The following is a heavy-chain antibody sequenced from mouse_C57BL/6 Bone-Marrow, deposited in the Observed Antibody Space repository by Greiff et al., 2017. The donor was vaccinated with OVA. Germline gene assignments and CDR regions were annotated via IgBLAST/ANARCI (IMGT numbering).Heavy chain of an antibody. Sequence: EVQLQQSGPELVKPGASVKMSCKASGYTFTDYNMHWVKQSHGKSLEWIGYINPNNGGTSYNQKFKGKATLTVNKSSSTAYMELRSLTSEESAVDYCGRSGSSWAWFAYWGQGTLVTVSA. V-gene: IGHV1-22*01. CDR3: GRSGSSWAWFAY. CDR2: INPNNGGT. J-gene: IGHJ3*01. CDR1: GYTFTDYN. D-gene: IGHD1-1*01.